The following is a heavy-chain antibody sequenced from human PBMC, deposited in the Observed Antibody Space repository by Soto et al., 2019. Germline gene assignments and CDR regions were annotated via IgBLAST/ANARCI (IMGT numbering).Heavy chain of an antibody. Sequence: GGALRLSCAASAFTFSSYSMSWVRQAPGKGLEWVSAISGSGGSTYYADSVKGRFTISRDNSKNTLYLQMNSLRAEDTAVYYCAKGLPAAGYYYYGMDVWGQGTTVTVSS. V-gene: IGHV3-23*01. CDR1: AFTFSSYS. J-gene: IGHJ6*02. CDR3: AKGLPAAGYYYYGMDV. CDR2: ISGSGGST. D-gene: IGHD2-15*01.